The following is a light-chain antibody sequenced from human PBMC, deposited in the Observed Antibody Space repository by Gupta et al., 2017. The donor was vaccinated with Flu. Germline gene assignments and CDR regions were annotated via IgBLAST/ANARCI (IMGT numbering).Light chain of an antibody. J-gene: IGLJ3*02. CDR3: QSDESSNNGV. CDR2: EDN. V-gene: IGLV6-57*03. CDR1: SGSIASND. Sequence: NFLLPPPHSVSESPGNTVTLSCTRSSGSIASNDVQLYQHRPGRAPTNVLFEDNKRHCGGPDRVSCSIDSSSNAASLTISGRKKEDDADYYSQSDESSNNGVFGGGTKLTVL.